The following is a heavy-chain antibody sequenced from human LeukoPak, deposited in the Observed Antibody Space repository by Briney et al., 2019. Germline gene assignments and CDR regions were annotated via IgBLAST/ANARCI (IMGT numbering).Heavy chain of an antibody. Sequence: GGSLRLSCAASGFTFSSYGMHWVRQAPGKGLEWVAVIWYDGSNKYYADSVKGRFTISRDNSKNTLYLQMNSLRAEGTAVYYCASEYSSSWIGFFDYWGQGTLVTVSS. J-gene: IGHJ4*02. CDR2: IWYDGSNK. CDR3: ASEYSSSWIGFFDY. D-gene: IGHD6-6*01. V-gene: IGHV3-33*01. CDR1: GFTFSSYG.